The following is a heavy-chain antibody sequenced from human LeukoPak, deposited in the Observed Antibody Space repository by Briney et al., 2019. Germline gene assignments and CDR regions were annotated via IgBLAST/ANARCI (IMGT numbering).Heavy chain of an antibody. CDR2: INHSGST. J-gene: IGHJ4*02. D-gene: IGHD3-10*01. Sequence: SETLSLTCAVYGGSFSGYYWSWIRQPPGKGLEWIGEINHSGSTNYNPSLKSRVTISVDTSKNQFSLKLSSVTAADTAEYYCARGLYGSGGYFDYWGQGTLVTASS. V-gene: IGHV4-34*01. CDR3: ARGLYGSGGYFDY. CDR1: GGSFSGYY.